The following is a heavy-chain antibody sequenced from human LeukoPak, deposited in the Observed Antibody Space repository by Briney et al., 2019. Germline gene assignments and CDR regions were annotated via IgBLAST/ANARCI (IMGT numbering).Heavy chain of an antibody. D-gene: IGHD6-19*01. J-gene: IGHJ4*02. CDR3: ARSYSSGCFDY. CDR2: IKQDGSEK. CDR1: GFTFSSYW. Sequence: GGSLRPSCAASGFTFSSYWMSWVRQAPGKGLEWVANIKQDGSEKYYVDSVKGRFTISRDNAKNSLYLQMNSLRAEDTAVYYCARSYSSGCFDYWGQGTLVTVSS. V-gene: IGHV3-7*01.